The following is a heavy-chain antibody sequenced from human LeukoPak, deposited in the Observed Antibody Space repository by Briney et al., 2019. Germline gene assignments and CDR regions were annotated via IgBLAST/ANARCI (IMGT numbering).Heavy chain of an antibody. CDR1: GYTFTGYY. Sequence: ASVKFACKASGYTFTGYYMHWVRQATGQGLEWMGWINPNSGGTNYAQKFQGRVTMTRDTSISTAYMELSRLRSDDTAVYYCARDRGSGWYVDYWGQGTLVTVSS. J-gene: IGHJ4*02. D-gene: IGHD6-19*01. V-gene: IGHV1-2*02. CDR3: ARDRGSGWYVDY. CDR2: INPNSGGT.